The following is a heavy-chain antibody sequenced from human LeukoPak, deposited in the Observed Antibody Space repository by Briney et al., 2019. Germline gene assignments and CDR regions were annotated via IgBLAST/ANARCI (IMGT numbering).Heavy chain of an antibody. CDR1: GFTFTDYY. CDR2: ISGKDSTI. D-gene: IGHD2/OR15-2a*01. V-gene: IGHV3-11*01. CDR3: ARGGSFCDP. J-gene: IGHJ5*02. Sequence: GGSLRLSCAASGFTFTDYYMSWIRQAPGKGLEWVSYISGKDSTIYYADSVKGRFTVSRDNAKNSLYLQMNSLTAEDTAVYYCARGGSFCDPWGQGTLVTVPS.